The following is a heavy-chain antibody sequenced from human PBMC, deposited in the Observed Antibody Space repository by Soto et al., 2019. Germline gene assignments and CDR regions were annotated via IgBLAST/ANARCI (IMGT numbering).Heavy chain of an antibody. J-gene: IGHJ4*02. V-gene: IGHV4-39*01. CDR3: ARHRLGIVVVPAASDDY. CDR2: IYYSGST. Sequence: QLQLQESGPGLVKPSETLSLTCTVSGGSISSSSYYWGWIRQPPGKGLEWIGRIYYSGSTYYNPSLKSRVPVAVDPSKTPFSLKPGSVTAADTAVYYCARHRLGIVVVPAASDDYWGQGTLVTVSS. D-gene: IGHD2-2*01. CDR1: GGSISSSSYY.